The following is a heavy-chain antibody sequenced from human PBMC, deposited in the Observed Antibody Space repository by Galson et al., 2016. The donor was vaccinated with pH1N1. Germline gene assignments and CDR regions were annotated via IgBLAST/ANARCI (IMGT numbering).Heavy chain of an antibody. CDR2: IYPDDSDT. V-gene: IGHV5-51*03. Sequence: QSGAEVKKPGESLKISCEVFGYKFTTYWIGWVRQMPGKGLEWMGIIYPDDSDTRYNPAFQGQVTISVDKSINTAYLQWNSLKASDTAIYYCARGLLSGFEPWGQGTLFIVSS. CDR1: GYKFTTYW. J-gene: IGHJ5*02. D-gene: IGHD2-21*01. CDR3: ARGLLSGFEP.